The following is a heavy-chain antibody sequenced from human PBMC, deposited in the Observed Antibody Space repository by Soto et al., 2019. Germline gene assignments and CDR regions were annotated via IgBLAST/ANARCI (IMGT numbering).Heavy chain of an antibody. V-gene: IGHV3-48*02. CDR3: ARASSDIVLMPFYYYYGMDV. D-gene: IGHD2-8*01. CDR2: ISSSSSTI. Sequence: GGSLRLSCAASGFTFSSYSMNWVRQAPGKGLEWVSYISSSSSTIYYADSVKGRFTISRDNAKNSLYLQMNSLRDEDTAVYYCARASSDIVLMPFYYYYGMDVWGQGTTVTVSS. CDR1: GFTFSSYS. J-gene: IGHJ6*02.